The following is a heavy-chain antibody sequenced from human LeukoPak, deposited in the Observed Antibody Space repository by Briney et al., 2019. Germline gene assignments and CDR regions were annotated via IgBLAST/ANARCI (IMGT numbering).Heavy chain of an antibody. D-gene: IGHD2-15*01. CDR2: IQSDGSKT. V-gene: IGHV3-30*02. CDR3: AKRYCKSATCRSDMDA. CDR1: GFSFSNYG. Sequence: GGSLRLSCAGSGFSFSNYGMQWVRQAPGKGLEWVALIQSDGSKTYSADSVKGRFTISRDNPRNTLYLQMNRLRPEDTAVYYCAKRYCKSATCRSDMDAWGQGTTVTVSS. J-gene: IGHJ6*02.